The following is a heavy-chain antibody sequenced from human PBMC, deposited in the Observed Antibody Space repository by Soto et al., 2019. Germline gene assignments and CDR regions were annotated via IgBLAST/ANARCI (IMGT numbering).Heavy chain of an antibody. CDR1: GFTFSDYY. V-gene: IGHV3-11*01. J-gene: IGHJ4*02. CDR3: ARVERGITIFGVLIPPLDY. CDR2: ISSSGSTI. Sequence: GGSLRLSCAASGFTFSDYYMSWIRQAPGKGLEWVSYISSSGSTIYYADSVKGRFTISRDNAKNSLYLQMNSLRAEDTAVYYCARVERGITIFGVLIPPLDYWGQGTLVTVSS. D-gene: IGHD3-3*01.